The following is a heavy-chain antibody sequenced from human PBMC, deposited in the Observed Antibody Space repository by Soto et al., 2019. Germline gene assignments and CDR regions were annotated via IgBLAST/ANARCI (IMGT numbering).Heavy chain of an antibody. CDR3: ARERPHCSSTSCYSGWFDP. Sequence: SETLSLTCTVSVGSISSYYWSWIRQPPGKGLEWIGYIYYSGSTNYNPSLKSRVTISVDTSKNQFSLKLSSVTAADTAVYYCARERPHCSSTSCYSGWFDPWGQGTLVTVS. CDR2: IYYSGST. J-gene: IGHJ5*02. D-gene: IGHD2-2*02. V-gene: IGHV4-59*01. CDR1: VGSISSYY.